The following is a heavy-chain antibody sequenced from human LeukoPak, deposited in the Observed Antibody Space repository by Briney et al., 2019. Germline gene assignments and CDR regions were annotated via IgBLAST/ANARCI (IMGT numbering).Heavy chain of an antibody. CDR3: AREVYSYGAIDY. CDR2: IIPIFGTA. CDR1: GGTFSSYA. J-gene: IGHJ4*02. Sequence: GASVKVSCKASGGTFSSYAISWVRQAPGQGLEWMGGIIPIFGTANYAQKFQGRVTITADESTSTAYMELSSLRSEDTAVYYCAREVYSYGAIDYWGQGTLVTVSS. D-gene: IGHD5-18*01. V-gene: IGHV1-69*13.